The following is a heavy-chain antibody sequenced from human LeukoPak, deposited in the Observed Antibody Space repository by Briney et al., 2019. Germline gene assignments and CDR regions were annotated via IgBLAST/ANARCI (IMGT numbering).Heavy chain of an antibody. CDR2: INPKSGGT. D-gene: IGHD3-3*01. V-gene: IGHV1-2*06. CDR3: ARGRTIFGVVTHLFDY. J-gene: IGHJ4*02. Sequence: ASVKVSCKXSGYTFTGYFIQWVRQAPGQGLEWMGRINPKSGGTNYAQKFQGRVTMTRDTSISTAYMELSRLRSDDTAVYYCARGRTIFGVVTHLFDYWGQGTLVTVSS. CDR1: GYTFTGYF.